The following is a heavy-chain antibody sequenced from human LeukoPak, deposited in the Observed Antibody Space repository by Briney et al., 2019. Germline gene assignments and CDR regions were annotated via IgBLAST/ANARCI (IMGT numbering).Heavy chain of an antibody. CDR2: IYYSGST. Sequence: SETLSLTCTVSGGSISSGGYYWSWIRQHPGKGLEWIGYIYYSGSTYYNPSLKSRVTISVDTSKNQFSLKLSSVTAADTAVYYCARWAPTYYYGSGSYYNFDYWGQGTLVTVSS. D-gene: IGHD3-10*01. J-gene: IGHJ4*02. CDR1: GGSISSGGYY. V-gene: IGHV4-31*03. CDR3: ARWAPTYYYGSGSYYNFDY.